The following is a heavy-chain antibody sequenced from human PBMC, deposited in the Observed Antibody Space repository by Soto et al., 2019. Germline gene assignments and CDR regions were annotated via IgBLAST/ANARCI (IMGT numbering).Heavy chain of an antibody. V-gene: IGHV1-8*01. CDR3: ARGVSPAYCDYYYYGMDF. CDR2: MNPNSGNT. J-gene: IGHJ6*02. D-gene: IGHD2-8*02. Sequence: QVQLVQSGAEVKKPGASVKVSCKASGYTFTSYDINWVRQATGQGLEWMGWMNPNSGNTGYAQKLQGRVTMTRNTSISTAYMELSSLRSEDTAVYYCARGVSPAYCDYYYYGMDFWGQGTTVTVSS. CDR1: GYTFTSYD.